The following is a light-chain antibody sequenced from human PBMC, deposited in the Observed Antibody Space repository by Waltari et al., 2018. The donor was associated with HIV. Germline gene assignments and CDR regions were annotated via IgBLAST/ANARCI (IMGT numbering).Light chain of an antibody. CDR3: QQHYILRST. J-gene: IGKJ4*01. Sequence: DIQMTQSPSTLSASVGDRVTITCRASQSISSWLAWYQQKPGKAPKLLIYEASSLESGVPSRFSGSGSGTDFTLTISRVQADDVATYYCQQHYILRSTFGGGTKIEI. CDR1: QSISSW. CDR2: EAS. V-gene: IGKV1-5*03.